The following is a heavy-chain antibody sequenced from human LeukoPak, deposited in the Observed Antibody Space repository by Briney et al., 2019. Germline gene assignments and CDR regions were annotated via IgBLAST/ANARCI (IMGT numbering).Heavy chain of an antibody. CDR3: ARGNSGYVSGLGDY. Sequence: PGGSLRLSCVASGFTFKNYVMNWVRQAPGKGLEWVSGISGSGDTSYYPNSVKGRFTISRDNSKNTLYLQMKSLRAEDTALYYCARGNSGYVSGLGDYWGQGTLVTVSS. D-gene: IGHD5-12*01. CDR2: ISGSGDTS. J-gene: IGHJ4*02. CDR1: GFTFKNYV. V-gene: IGHV3-23*01.